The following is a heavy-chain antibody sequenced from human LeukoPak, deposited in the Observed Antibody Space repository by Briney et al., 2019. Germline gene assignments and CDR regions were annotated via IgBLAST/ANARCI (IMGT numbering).Heavy chain of an antibody. Sequence: GGSLRLSCAASGFTFSSYGMHWVRQAPGKRLEWVAVIWYDGSNKYYADSVKGRFTISRDNSKNTLYLQMNSLRAEDTAVYYCARSIAAADHAFDIWGQGTMVTVSS. J-gene: IGHJ3*02. V-gene: IGHV3-33*01. CDR1: GFTFSSYG. CDR2: IWYDGSNK. D-gene: IGHD6-13*01. CDR3: ARSIAAADHAFDI.